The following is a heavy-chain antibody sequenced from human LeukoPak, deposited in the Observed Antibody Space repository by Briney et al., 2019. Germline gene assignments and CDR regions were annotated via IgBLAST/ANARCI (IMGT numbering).Heavy chain of an antibody. CDR2: INSDGSST. V-gene: IGHV3-74*01. CDR1: GFTFSSYW. Sequence: PGGSLRLSWAASGFTFSSYWMHWVRQAPGKGLVWVSRINSDGSSTSYADSVKGRFTISRDNAKNTLYLQMNSLRAEDTAVYYCASAFDWFDAFDIWGQGTMVTVSS. D-gene: IGHD3-9*01. CDR3: ASAFDWFDAFDI. J-gene: IGHJ3*02.